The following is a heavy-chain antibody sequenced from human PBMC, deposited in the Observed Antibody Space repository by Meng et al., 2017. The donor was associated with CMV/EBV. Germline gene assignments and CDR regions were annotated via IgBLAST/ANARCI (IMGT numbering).Heavy chain of an antibody. J-gene: IGHJ4*02. D-gene: IGHD6-6*01. V-gene: IGHV3-48*03. CDR1: GFTFGSYE. Sequence: GESLKISCAASGFTFGSYEMNWVRQAPGKGLEWVSYISSSGSTIYYADSVKGRFTISRDNAKNSLYLQMNSLRAEDTAVYYCARGPLRPYSSSSGSGYFDYWGQGTLVTVSS. CDR3: ARGPLRPYSSSSGSGYFDY. CDR2: ISSSGSTI.